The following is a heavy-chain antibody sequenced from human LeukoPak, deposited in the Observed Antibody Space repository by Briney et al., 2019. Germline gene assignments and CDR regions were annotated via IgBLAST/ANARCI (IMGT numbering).Heavy chain of an antibody. D-gene: IGHD3-22*01. Sequence: PGGSLRLSCAASGFIFNNYGLIWVRQAPGKGLEWVSAISNDGGGTTYADFVNGRFTISRDNSKNTLFLQMNSLRAEDTALYYCAKGSSGYLADLWGQGTLVTVSS. J-gene: IGHJ5*02. V-gene: IGHV3-23*01. CDR2: ISNDGGGT. CDR3: AKGSSGYLADL. CDR1: GFIFNNYG.